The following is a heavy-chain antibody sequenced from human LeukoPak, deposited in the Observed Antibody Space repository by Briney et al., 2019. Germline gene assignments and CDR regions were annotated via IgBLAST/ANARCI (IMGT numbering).Heavy chain of an antibody. CDR3: ARVWNDFWSVQGGDYYYMDV. J-gene: IGHJ6*03. CDR2: ISSSSSYI. Sequence: GGSLRLSCAASGFTFSSYSMNWVRQAPGKGLEWVSSISSSSSYIYYADSVKGRFTISRDNAKNSLYLQMNSLRAEDTAVYYCARVWNDFWSVQGGDYYYMDVWGKGTTVTVSS. D-gene: IGHD3-3*01. V-gene: IGHV3-21*01. CDR1: GFTFSSYS.